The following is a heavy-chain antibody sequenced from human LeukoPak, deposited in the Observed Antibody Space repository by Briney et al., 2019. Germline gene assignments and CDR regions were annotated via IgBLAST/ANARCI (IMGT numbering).Heavy chain of an antibody. V-gene: IGHV4-4*02. CDR1: GGSISSSNW. Sequence: PSQTLSPTCAVSGGSISSSNWWSWVRQPPGKGLEWIGEIYHSGSTNYNPSLKSRVTISVDKSKNQFSLKLSSVTAADTAVYYCAREINDYVWGSYRHIDYWGQGTLVTVSS. D-gene: IGHD3-16*02. J-gene: IGHJ4*02. CDR2: IYHSGST. CDR3: AREINDYVWGSYRHIDY.